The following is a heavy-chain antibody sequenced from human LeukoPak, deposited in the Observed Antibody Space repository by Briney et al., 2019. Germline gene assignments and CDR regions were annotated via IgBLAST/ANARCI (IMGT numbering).Heavy chain of an antibody. CDR1: GGSISSYY. D-gene: IGHD3-22*01. CDR2: IYYSGST. J-gene: IGHJ4*02. V-gene: IGHV4-59*01. Sequence: SETLSLTCTVSGGSISSYYWSWIRQPPGKGLEWIGYIYYSGSTNYSPSLKSRVTISVDTSKNQFSLKLSSVTAADTAVYYCASADYYDSSGYYYPNWGQGTLVTVSS. CDR3: ASADYYDSSGYYYPN.